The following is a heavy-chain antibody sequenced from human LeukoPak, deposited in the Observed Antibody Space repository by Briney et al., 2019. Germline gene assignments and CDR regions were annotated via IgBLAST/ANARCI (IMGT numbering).Heavy chain of an antibody. CDR1: GGSISSYY. V-gene: IGHV4-59*01. CDR2: IYYSGST. D-gene: IGHD3-3*01. CDR3: ASEGRYYDFWSGYYTRSHWFDP. J-gene: IGHJ5*02. Sequence: SETLSLTCTVSGGSISSYYWGWIRQPPGKGLEWIGYIYYSGSTNYNPSLKSRVTISVDTSKNQFSLKLSSVTAADTAVYYCASEGRYYDFWSGYYTRSHWFDPWGQGTLVTVSS.